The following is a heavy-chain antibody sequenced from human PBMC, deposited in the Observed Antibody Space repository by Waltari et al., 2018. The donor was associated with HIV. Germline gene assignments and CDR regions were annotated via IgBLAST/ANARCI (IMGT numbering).Heavy chain of an antibody. D-gene: IGHD2-21*02. CDR3: ARDDCGGDCYPRYYYYGMDV. J-gene: IGHJ6*02. CDR1: GFTFSTYS. Sequence: EVQLVESGGGLVQPGGSLRLSCAASGFTFSTYSMNWVRQAPGKGLEWVSYISSGSTTIYYADSVKGRFTISRDNAKNSLYLQMNSVRAEDTAVYYCARDDCGGDCYPRYYYYGMDVWGQGTTVTVSS. CDR2: ISSGSTTI. V-gene: IGHV3-48*04.